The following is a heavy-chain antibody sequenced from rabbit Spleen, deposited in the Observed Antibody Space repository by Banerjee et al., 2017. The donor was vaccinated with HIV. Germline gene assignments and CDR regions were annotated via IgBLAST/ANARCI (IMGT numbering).Heavy chain of an antibody. CDR3: ARERDGTDGYGGLVYATEGMDL. V-gene: IGHV1S45*01. CDR1: GFSFSNGYY. J-gene: IGHJ6*01. CDR2: IGTGTSVS. Sequence: QEQLVESGGGLVKPGASLTLTCKASGFSFSNGYYISWVRQAPGKGLEWIGCIGTGTSVSYFPSWAKGRFTISKTSSTTVTLQMTSLTVADTATYFCARERDGTDGYGGLVYATEGMDLWGPGTLVTVS. D-gene: IGHD3-1*01.